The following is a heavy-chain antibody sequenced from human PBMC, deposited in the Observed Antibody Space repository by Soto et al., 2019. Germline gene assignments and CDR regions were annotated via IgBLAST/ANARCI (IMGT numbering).Heavy chain of an antibody. CDR3: AKGDYVSWFDP. Sequence: LRLSCAASGFTFDDYAMHWVRQAPGKGLEWVSGISWNSGSIGYADSVKGRFTISRDNAKNSLYLQMNSLRAEGTALYYCAKGDYVSWFDPWGQGTLVTVSS. CDR1: GFTFDDYA. V-gene: IGHV3-9*01. CDR2: ISWNSGSI. J-gene: IGHJ5*02. D-gene: IGHD4-17*01.